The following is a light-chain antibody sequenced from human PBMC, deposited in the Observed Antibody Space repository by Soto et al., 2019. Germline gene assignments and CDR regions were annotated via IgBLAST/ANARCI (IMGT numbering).Light chain of an antibody. CDR1: ESISSY. CDR3: QQSYSPVLT. CDR2: ATS. J-gene: IGKJ4*01. Sequence: DIQMTQSPSSISASVGDRVTITCRASESISSYLNWYQQKPGKAPKLLIYATSHLQSGVPSRFSGSASGTDFTLTVSSLQPEDFGTYFCQQSYSPVLTFGGGTKVEIK. V-gene: IGKV1-39*01.